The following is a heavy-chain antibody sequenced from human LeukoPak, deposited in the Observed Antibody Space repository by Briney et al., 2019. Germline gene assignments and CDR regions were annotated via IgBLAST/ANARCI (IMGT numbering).Heavy chain of an antibody. CDR1: GGSISSSNW. V-gene: IGHV4-4*02. Sequence: PSETLSLTCAVSGGSISSSNWWSWVRQPPGKGLEWIGEIYHSGSTNYNPSLKSRVTISVDTSKNQFSLKLSSVTAADTAVYYCARDGEAAGYYYYYMDVWGKGTTVTVSS. D-gene: IGHD6-13*01. CDR3: ARDGEAAGYYYYYMDV. J-gene: IGHJ6*03. CDR2: IYHSGST.